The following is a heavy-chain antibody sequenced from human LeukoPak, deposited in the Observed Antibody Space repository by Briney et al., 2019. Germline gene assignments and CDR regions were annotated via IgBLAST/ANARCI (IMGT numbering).Heavy chain of an antibody. CDR1: GYTFTSYA. J-gene: IGHJ6*02. D-gene: IGHD6-13*01. V-gene: IGHV1-3*01. CDR2: INAGNGNT. Sequence: ASVKVSCKASGYTFTSYAMHWVRQAPGQRLEWMGWINAGNGNTKYSQKFQGRVTITRDTSASTAYMELSSLRSEDTAVYYCAREEGGLRQQLDLGYYYYGMDVWGQGTTVTVSS. CDR3: AREEGGLRQQLDLGYYYYGMDV.